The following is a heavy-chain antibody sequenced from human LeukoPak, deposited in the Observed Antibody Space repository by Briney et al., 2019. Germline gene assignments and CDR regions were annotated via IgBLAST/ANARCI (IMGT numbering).Heavy chain of an antibody. V-gene: IGHV1-2*02. CDR2: INPNSGGT. J-gene: IGHJ4*02. D-gene: IGHD3-10*01. CDR3: ARVPPRDGSGSYSY. CDR1: GYTFTGYY. Sequence: ASVKVSCKASGYTFTGYYMHWVRQAPGQGLEWMGWINPNSGGTNYAQKFQGRVTMTRDTSISTAYMELSRLRSDDTAVYYCARVPPRDGSGSYSYWGQGTLVTVSS.